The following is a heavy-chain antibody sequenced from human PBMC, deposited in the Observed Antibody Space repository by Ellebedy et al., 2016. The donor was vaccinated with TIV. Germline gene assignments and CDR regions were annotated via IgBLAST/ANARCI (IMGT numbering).Heavy chain of an antibody. CDR3: ASGTSGTFY. J-gene: IGHJ4*02. CDR1: GFTFSSYW. Sequence: GGSLRLSCAASGFTFSSYWMHWVRQAPGKGLVWVSRINGDGSSTTYANSVKGRFTISRDNARNTLYLQMNSLRAEDTAVYYCASGTSGTFYWGQGTLVTVSS. D-gene: IGHD1-26*01. V-gene: IGHV3-74*03. CDR2: INGDGSST.